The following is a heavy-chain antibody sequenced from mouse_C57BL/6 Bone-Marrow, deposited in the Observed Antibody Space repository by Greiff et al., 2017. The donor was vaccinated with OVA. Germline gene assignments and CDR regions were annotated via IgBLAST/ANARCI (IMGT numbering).Heavy chain of an antibody. CDR2: IDPENGDT. CDR3: TTYRY. Sequence: EVQLQQSGAELVRPGASVKLSCTASGFNIKDDYMHWVKERPEQGLEWIGWIDPENGDTEYTSKFEGKATITADTSSKTVYLHLSNLTSEDTAVYYCTTYRYWGQGTTLTVSS. CDR1: GFNIKDDY. V-gene: IGHV14-4*01. J-gene: IGHJ2*01.